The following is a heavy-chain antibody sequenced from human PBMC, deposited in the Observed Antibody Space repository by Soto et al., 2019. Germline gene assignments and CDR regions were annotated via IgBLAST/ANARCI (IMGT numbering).Heavy chain of an antibody. J-gene: IGHJ4*02. D-gene: IGHD4-17*01. CDR3: ARDYGDYVPRNDY. V-gene: IGHV3-48*01. CDR2: ISSSDINI. CDR1: GFTFSSYS. Sequence: EVQLVESGGGLIQPGGSLRLSCAASGFTFSSYSMNWFRQAPGKGLEWISYISSSDINIYYADSVKGRFTISRDIAKNSLYLQMNSLRAEDTAVYYCARDYGDYVPRNDYWGQGTLVTVSS.